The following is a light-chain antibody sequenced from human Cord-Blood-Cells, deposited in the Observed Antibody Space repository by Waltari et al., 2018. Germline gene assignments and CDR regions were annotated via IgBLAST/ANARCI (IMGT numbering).Light chain of an antibody. Sequence: QSALTQPASVSGSPGQSITISCTGTSSDVGSYNLVSWYQQHPGKAPKLMIYEGSKRPSWVSHFFSGSNAGNTASLTIAGLQAEDEAYYYCCSYAGTRVFGTGTKFTVL. CDR2: EGS. CDR3: CSYAGTRV. V-gene: IGLV2-23*01. CDR1: SSDVGSYNL. J-gene: IGLJ1*01.